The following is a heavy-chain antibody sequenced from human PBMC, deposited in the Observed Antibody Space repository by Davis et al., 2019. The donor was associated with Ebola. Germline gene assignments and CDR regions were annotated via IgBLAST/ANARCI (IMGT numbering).Heavy chain of an antibody. Sequence: GESLKISCAASGFTFSSYWMHWVRQVPGKGLVWVSRINRDESGTTYADSVKGRFTISRDNAKNMLYLQMDSLRVEDTAVYYCARYNSAYERADLDYWGQGTLVTVSS. V-gene: IGHV3-74*01. J-gene: IGHJ4*02. CDR1: GFTFSSYW. CDR3: ARYNSAYERADLDY. D-gene: IGHD5-12*01. CDR2: INRDESGT.